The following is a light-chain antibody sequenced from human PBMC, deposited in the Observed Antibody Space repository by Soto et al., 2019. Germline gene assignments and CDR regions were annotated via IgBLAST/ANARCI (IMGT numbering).Light chain of an antibody. J-gene: IGKJ4*01. CDR2: AAS. CDR1: QSVATN. V-gene: IGKV3-15*01. Sequence: EIVLTPSPATLPVSPVEKATLSCRASQSVATNLAWFQQKPGQVPRLVMYAASFRATGVPDRFSASESGTEGTLTISALQPEDVAVYYCQHYNNWPLTFGGGTKVDIK. CDR3: QHYNNWPLT.